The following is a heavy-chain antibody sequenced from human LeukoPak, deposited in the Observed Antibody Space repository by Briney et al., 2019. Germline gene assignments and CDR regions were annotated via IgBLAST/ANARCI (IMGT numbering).Heavy chain of an antibody. V-gene: IGHV1-69*04. CDR3: AREQSGSYYGYFDY. CDR2: IIPILGIA. Sequence: SVKVPCKASGGTFSSYAISWVRQAPGQGLEWMGRIIPILGIANYAQKFQGRVTITADKSTSTAYMELSSLRSEDTAVYYCAREQSGSYYGYFDYWGQGTLVTVSS. J-gene: IGHJ4*02. CDR1: GGTFSSYA. D-gene: IGHD1-26*01.